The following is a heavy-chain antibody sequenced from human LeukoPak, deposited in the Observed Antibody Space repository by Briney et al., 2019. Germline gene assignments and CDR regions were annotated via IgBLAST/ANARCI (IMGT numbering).Heavy chain of an antibody. CDR1: GGTFSSYA. D-gene: IGHD1-26*01. CDR2: IIPILGTA. V-gene: IGHV1-69*04. CDR3: ARSVGATKGPLDY. Sequence: EASVKVSCKASGGTFSSYAISWVRQAPGQGLEWMGRIIPILGTANYAQKFQGRVTITADKSTSTAYMELSSLRSEDTAVYYCARSVGATKGPLDYWGQGTLVTVSS. J-gene: IGHJ4*02.